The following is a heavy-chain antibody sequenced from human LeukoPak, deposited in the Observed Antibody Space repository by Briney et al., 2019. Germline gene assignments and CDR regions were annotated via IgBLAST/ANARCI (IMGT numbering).Heavy chain of an antibody. CDR1: GYSFTNYW. D-gene: IGHD2-15*01. Sequence: GASLKISCKTSGYSFTNYWISWVRQMPGKGLEWMGGIDPSDSYTNYSPSFRGHVTISADKSISTAYLQWSSLKASDTAMYYCARHLRIGGDYDYWGQGTLVTVSS. V-gene: IGHV5-10-1*01. CDR3: ARHLRIGGDYDY. J-gene: IGHJ4*02. CDR2: IDPSDSYT.